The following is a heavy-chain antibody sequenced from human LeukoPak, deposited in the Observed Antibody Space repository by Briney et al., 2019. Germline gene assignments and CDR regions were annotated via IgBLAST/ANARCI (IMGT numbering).Heavy chain of an antibody. CDR2: INHSGST. J-gene: IGHJ4*02. Sequence: PSETLSLTCAVYGGSFSGYYWSWIRQPPGKGLEWIGEINHSGSTNYNPSLKSRVTISVDTSKNQFSLKLSSVTAAGTAVYYCARGGPYGSGSYAYYFDYWGQGTLVTVSS. V-gene: IGHV4-34*01. D-gene: IGHD3-10*01. CDR3: ARGGPYGSGSYAYYFDY. CDR1: GGSFSGYY.